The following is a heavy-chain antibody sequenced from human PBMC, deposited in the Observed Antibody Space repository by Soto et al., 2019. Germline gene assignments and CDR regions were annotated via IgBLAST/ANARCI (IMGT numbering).Heavy chain of an antibody. V-gene: IGHV4-59*01. Sequence: QVQLQESGPGLVKPSETLSLTCTVSGDSISSYYWSWIRQPPGKGLEWIGYIYYSGSTNYNPSLTRRVTISADTAKNQFSLRLSSVTAADMAVYYGARARGGYFPYWGQGTLVTVSS. CDR3: ARARGGYFPY. CDR1: GDSISSYY. J-gene: IGHJ4*02. D-gene: IGHD3-10*01. CDR2: IYYSGST.